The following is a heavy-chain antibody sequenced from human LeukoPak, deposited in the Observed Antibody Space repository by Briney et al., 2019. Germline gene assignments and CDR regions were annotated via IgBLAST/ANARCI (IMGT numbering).Heavy chain of an antibody. CDR1: GGSISSSSYY. D-gene: IGHD6-13*01. Sequence: SKTLSLTCTVSGGSISSSSYYWGWIRQPPGKGLEWIGSIYYSGSTYYNPSLKSRVTISVDTSKNQFSLKLSSVTAADTAVYYCARVLAAAGTMYYYYYMDVWGKGTTVTVSS. CDR3: ARVLAAAGTMYYYYYMDV. J-gene: IGHJ6*03. CDR2: IYYSGST. V-gene: IGHV4-39*07.